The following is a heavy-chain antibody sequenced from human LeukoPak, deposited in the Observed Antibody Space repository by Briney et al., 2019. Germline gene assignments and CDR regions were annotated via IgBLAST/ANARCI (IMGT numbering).Heavy chain of an antibody. Sequence: ASVKVSCKASGCTFTSYYMHWVRQAPGQGLEWMGIINPSGGSTSYAQKFQGRVTMTRDTSTSTVYMELSSLRSEDTAVYYCARADRITISDYWGQGTLVTVSS. V-gene: IGHV1-46*01. CDR1: GCTFTSYY. D-gene: IGHD3-3*01. CDR2: INPSGGST. J-gene: IGHJ4*02. CDR3: ARADRITISDY.